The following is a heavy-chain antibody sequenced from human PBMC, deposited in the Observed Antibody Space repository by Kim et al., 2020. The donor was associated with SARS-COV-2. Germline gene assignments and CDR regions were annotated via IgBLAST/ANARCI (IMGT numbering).Heavy chain of an antibody. Sequence: GGSLRLSCRASGFAFGAYAMTWVRQAPGKGLEWVASVNNGNNPYYANSVKGRFTVSRDNDESTLYLQMNGLRVEDTALYYCAKDHPSRGWPTFDSWGQGT. J-gene: IGHJ4*02. CDR1: GFAFGAYA. CDR2: VNNGNNP. V-gene: IGHV3-23*05. CDR3: AKDHPSRGWPTFDS. D-gene: IGHD6-19*01.